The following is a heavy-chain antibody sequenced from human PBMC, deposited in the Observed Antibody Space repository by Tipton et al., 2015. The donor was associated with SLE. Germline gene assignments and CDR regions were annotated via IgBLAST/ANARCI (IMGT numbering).Heavy chain of an antibody. Sequence: TLSLTCAVFGGSFSGYYWSWISQPPGQGLEWIGEINHSGSTNYNPSLKSRVAISLDTSKNQFSLKLSSVTAADTAVYYCARRVYGVGDLYYFDHWGQGKLVTVSS. V-gene: IGHV4-34*01. CDR1: GGSFSGYY. CDR2: INHSGST. D-gene: IGHD3-3*01. CDR3: ARRVYGVGDLYYFDH. J-gene: IGHJ4*02.